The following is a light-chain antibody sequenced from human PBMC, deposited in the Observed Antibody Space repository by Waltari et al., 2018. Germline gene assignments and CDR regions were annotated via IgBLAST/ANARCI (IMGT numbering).Light chain of an antibody. Sequence: SALTQPASVSASPGQSITISCTGSSSDVGSYDLVAWYQQHPGKAPHLLFYEVDKRPSGVSYRFFGSKSGNAASLTISGLQAEDEAHYFCSSYTYGGPWVFGGGTLLTVL. CDR1: SSDVGSYDL. V-gene: IGLV2-23*02. CDR3: SSYTYGGPWV. J-gene: IGLJ2*01. CDR2: EVD.